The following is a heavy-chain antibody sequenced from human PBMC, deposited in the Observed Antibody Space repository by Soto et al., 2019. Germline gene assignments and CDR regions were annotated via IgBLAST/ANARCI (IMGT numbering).Heavy chain of an antibody. V-gene: IGHV4-31*03. CDR1: GDSISSRTYY. D-gene: IGHD3-10*01. Sequence: QVQLQESGPGLVKPSQTLSLTCTVSGDSISSRTYYWNWIRQLPGKGLECFGYIFYTGSTYYNPSLKGRLTISIDTSKNQFSLSLRSVTAADTAVYYCAREGRHSGGMRDNWFDPWGQGTLVTVSS. CDR3: AREGRHSGGMRDNWFDP. CDR2: IFYTGST. J-gene: IGHJ5*02.